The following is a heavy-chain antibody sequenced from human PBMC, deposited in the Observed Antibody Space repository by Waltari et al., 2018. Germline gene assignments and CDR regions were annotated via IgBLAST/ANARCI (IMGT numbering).Heavy chain of an antibody. V-gene: IGHV1-69*08. CDR3: ARDSFSGDYVRNAFDI. J-gene: IGHJ3*02. Sequence: QVQLVQSGAEVKKPGSSVKVSCKASGGTFSSYAISWVRQAPGQGLEWMGRIIPIFGTANYAQKFQGRVTMTADKSTSTAYKELSSLRSEDTAVYYCARDSFSGDYVRNAFDIWGQGTMVTVSS. D-gene: IGHD4-17*01. CDR1: GGTFSSYA. CDR2: IIPIFGTA.